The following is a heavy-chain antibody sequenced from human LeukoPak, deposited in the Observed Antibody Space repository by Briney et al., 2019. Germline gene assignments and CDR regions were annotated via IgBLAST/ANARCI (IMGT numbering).Heavy chain of an antibody. CDR1: GFTFGDYA. Sequence: GGSLRLSCTASGFTFGDYAMSWVRQAPGKGLEWVANIKQDGSEKYYVDSVKGRFTISRDNAKNSLYLQMNSLRAEDTAVYYRAKEAYGDYYWYFDLWGRGTLVTVSS. J-gene: IGHJ2*01. CDR3: AKEAYGDYYWYFDL. CDR2: IKQDGSEK. V-gene: IGHV3-7*03. D-gene: IGHD4-17*01.